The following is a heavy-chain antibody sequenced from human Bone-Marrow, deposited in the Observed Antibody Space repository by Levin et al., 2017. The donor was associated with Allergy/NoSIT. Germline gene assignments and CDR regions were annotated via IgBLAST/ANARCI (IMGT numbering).Heavy chain of an antibody. CDR3: QYFLPDFDY. CDR1: GFTFSGSA. CDR2: IRSKANSYAT. J-gene: IGHJ4*02. V-gene: IGHV3-73*01. Sequence: QPGGSLRLSCAASGFTFSGSAMHWVRQASGKGLEWVGRIRSKANSYATAYAASVKGRFTISRDDSKNTAYLQMNSLKTEDTAVYYCQYFLPDFDYWGQGTLVTVSS. D-gene: IGHD3-9*01.